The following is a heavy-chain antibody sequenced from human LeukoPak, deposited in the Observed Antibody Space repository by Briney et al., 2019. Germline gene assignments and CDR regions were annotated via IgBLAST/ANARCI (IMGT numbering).Heavy chain of an antibody. CDR2: ISGSGGST. CDR3: AKDPGFDY. V-gene: IGHV3-23*01. CDR1: GFTLSNYS. J-gene: IGHJ4*02. Sequence: GALRLSRATFGFTLSNYSIGLVRQASGKGLEWVSAISGSGGSTYYADSVKGRFTISRDNSKNTLYLQMNSLRAEDTAVYYCAKDPGFDYWGQGTLVTVSS.